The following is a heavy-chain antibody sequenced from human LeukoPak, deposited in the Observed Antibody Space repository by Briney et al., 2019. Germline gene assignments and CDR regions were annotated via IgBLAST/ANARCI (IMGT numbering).Heavy chain of an antibody. D-gene: IGHD3-3*01. Sequence: SGPTLVNPTQTLTLTCTFSGFSLSTSGMCVSWIRQPPGKALEWLARIDWDDDKYYSTSLKTRLTISKDTSKNQVVLTMTNMDPVDTATYYCARIRNDFWSGYYDDAFDIWGQGTMVTVSS. CDR2: IDWDDDK. CDR3: ARIRNDFWSGYYDDAFDI. J-gene: IGHJ3*02. CDR1: GFSLSTSGMC. V-gene: IGHV2-70*11.